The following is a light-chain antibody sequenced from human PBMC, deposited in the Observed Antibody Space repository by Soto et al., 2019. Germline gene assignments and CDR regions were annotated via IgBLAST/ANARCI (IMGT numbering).Light chain of an antibody. V-gene: IGKV3-15*01. CDR3: QQYENWPIT. CDR2: GAS. J-gene: IGKJ5*01. CDR1: QSVRSN. Sequence: EIVIPHCSATLSCCRGYRAALSCRASQSVRSNSAWYQHKPGQAPRLIIYGASNRATGIPARFSGSGSGTEFTLTISSLQSEDFAVYYCQQYENWPITFGQGARLEI.